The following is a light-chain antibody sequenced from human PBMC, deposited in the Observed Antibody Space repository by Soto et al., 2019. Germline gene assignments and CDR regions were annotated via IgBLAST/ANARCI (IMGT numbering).Light chain of an antibody. CDR1: STDIESYNF. CDR3: CSYATGGTLV. V-gene: IGLV2-23*02. Sequence: QSVLTQPASVSGSPGQSITIPCIGSSTDIESYNFVSRYQIHPGKAPKLIIFEVANRPSDVSLRFSGSKSGNTASLTISSLQAEDEAAYHCCSYATGGTLVFGGGTKVTVL. J-gene: IGLJ3*02. CDR2: EVA.